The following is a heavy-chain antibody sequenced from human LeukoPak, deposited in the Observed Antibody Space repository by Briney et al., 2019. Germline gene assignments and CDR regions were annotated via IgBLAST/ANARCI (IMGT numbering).Heavy chain of an antibody. CDR2: ILSDGSKE. CDR1: GFTFSSYG. D-gene: IGHD7-27*01. J-gene: IGHJ4*02. V-gene: IGHV3-33*01. Sequence: GGSLRLSCAASGFTFSSYGMHWVRQAPGKGLEWVAVILSDGSKEFYTDSVKGRFTISRDNSKNTLYLQMNSLRAEDTAVYYCARADLGIDYWGQGTLVTVSS. CDR3: ARADLGIDY.